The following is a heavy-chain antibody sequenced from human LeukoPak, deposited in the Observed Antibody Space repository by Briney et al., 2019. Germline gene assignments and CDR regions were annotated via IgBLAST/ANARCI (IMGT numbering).Heavy chain of an antibody. CDR3: ARVKAYNRNDALDI. Sequence: GGSLRLSCAAAGFTFGSYSINWVRQAPGKGLEWVSFISSSSSYIYYADSVKGRFTISRDNAKNSLSLQMNSLRAEDTAVYYCARVKAYNRNDALDIWGQGTMVTVSS. CDR2: ISSSSSYI. V-gene: IGHV3-21*01. D-gene: IGHD1-1*01. CDR1: GFTFGSYS. J-gene: IGHJ3*02.